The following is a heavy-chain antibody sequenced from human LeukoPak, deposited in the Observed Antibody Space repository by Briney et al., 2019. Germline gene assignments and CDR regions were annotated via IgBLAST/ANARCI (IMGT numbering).Heavy chain of an antibody. D-gene: IGHD1-26*01. J-gene: IGHJ4*02. CDR1: GFTFSSYS. CDR3: AREVKVGATRGFDY. Sequence: PGGSLRLSCAASGFTFSSYSMNWVRQAPGKGLEWISSISSSSSYIYYADSVKGRFTISRDNAKNSLYLQMNSLRAEDTAVYYCAREVKVGATRGFDYWGQGTLVTVSS. V-gene: IGHV3-21*01. CDR2: ISSSSSYI.